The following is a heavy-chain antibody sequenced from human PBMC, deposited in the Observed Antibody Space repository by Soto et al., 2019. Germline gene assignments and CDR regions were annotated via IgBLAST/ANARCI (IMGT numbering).Heavy chain of an antibody. CDR1: GLTLSSSP. V-gene: IGHV3-30-3*01. J-gene: IGHJ4*02. CDR2: ISYDGNNE. CDR3: ARSIAVSCLDY. Sequence: EGTMRLSCAASGLTLSSSPLHWVRQAPGKGLEWVSVISYDGNNELYGDSVKGRFSISRDTSKNTVYLQMNSLRPEYTALYYCARSIAVSCLDYVSQGTLVTVSS. D-gene: IGHD6-19*01.